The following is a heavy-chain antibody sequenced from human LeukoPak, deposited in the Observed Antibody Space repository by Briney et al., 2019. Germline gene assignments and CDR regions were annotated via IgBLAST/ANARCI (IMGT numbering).Heavy chain of an antibody. CDR3: ARGGYCSGGSCNAFDI. V-gene: IGHV4-34*01. CDR1: GGSFSGYY. Sequence: SETLSLTCAVYGGSFSGYYWSWIRQPPGKGLEWIGEINHSGSTNYNPSLKSRVTISVDTSKNQFSLKLSSVTAADTAVYYCARGGYCSGGSCNAFDIWGQGTMVTVSS. J-gene: IGHJ3*02. CDR2: INHSGST. D-gene: IGHD2-15*01.